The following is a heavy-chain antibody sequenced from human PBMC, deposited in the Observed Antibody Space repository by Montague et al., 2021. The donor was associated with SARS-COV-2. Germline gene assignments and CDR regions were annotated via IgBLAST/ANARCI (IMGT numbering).Heavy chain of an antibody. D-gene: IGHD1-1*01. V-gene: IGHV4-59*01. J-gene: IGHJ4*02. Sequence: SETLSLTCTVSGDSMTYFYWSWIRQTPEKGLEWIGYIFYRGTTKYNPSLESRVTITVDTSRDQFYLKLNSVTAADTAVYYCARGATRTFDYWGQGTLVTVSS. CDR3: ARGATRTFDY. CDR1: GDSMTYFY. CDR2: IFYRGTT.